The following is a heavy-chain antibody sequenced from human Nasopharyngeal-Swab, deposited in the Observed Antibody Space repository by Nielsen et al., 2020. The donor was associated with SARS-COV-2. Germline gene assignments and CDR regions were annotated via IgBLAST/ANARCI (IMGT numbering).Heavy chain of an antibody. CDR3: ARDLWRRAARDYYYYGMDV. J-gene: IGHJ6*02. CDR1: GGTFSSYA. CDR2: IIPIFGTA. V-gene: IGHV1-69*13. D-gene: IGHD3-3*01. Sequence: SVKVSCKASGGTFSSYAISWVRQAPGQGLEWMGGIIPIFGTANYAQKFQGRVTITADESTSTAYMELSSLRSGDTAVYYCARDLWRRAARDYYYYGMDVWGQGTTGTVSS.